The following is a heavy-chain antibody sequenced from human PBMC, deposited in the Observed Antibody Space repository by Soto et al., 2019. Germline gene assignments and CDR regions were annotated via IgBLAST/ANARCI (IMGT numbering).Heavy chain of an antibody. V-gene: IGHV4-31*03. CDR2: IFYRGST. D-gene: IGHD3-10*01. Sequence: PSETLSLTCTVSGGSISSGGYYWSWIRQHPGKGLEWIGYIFYRGSTSYNPSLRSRVSISMDTSKNQFSLTLSSVTAADTAVYYCARDNYGSGSYSPFDYWGPGTRVTVSS. CDR1: GGSISSGGYY. CDR3: ARDNYGSGSYSPFDY. J-gene: IGHJ4*02.